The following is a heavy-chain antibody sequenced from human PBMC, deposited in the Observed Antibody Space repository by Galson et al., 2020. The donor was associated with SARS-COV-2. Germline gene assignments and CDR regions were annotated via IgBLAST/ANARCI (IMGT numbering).Heavy chain of an antibody. Sequence: GGSLRLSCAASGFTFSSYEMNWVRQAPGKGLEWVSYISSSGSTIYYADSVKGRFTISRDNAKNSLYLQMNSLRAEDTAVYYCAGYLRRGYYDFWSGYYLDYWGQGTLVTVSS. V-gene: IGHV3-48*03. D-gene: IGHD3-3*01. CDR2: ISSSGSTI. CDR3: AGYLRRGYYDFWSGYYLDY. J-gene: IGHJ4*02. CDR1: GFTFSSYE.